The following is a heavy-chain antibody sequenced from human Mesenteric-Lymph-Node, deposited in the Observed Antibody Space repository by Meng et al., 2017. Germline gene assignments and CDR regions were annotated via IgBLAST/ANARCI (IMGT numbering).Heavy chain of an antibody. V-gene: IGHV4-59*01. CDR2: IYYSGST. CDR1: GGSISSYY. CDR3: ARADGRGDHNWFDP. D-gene: IGHD4-17*01. Sequence: SETLSLTCTVSGGSISSYYWSWIRQPPGKGLEWIGYIYYSGSTNYNPSLKSRVTISVDTSKNQFSLKLSSVTAADTAVYYCARADGRGDHNWFDPWGQGTLVTVSS. J-gene: IGHJ5*02.